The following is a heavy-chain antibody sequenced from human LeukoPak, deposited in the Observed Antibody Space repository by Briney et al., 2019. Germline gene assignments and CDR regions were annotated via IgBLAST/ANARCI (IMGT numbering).Heavy chain of an antibody. D-gene: IGHD5-12*01. V-gene: IGHV4-34*01. CDR1: GGSFSGYY. CDR3: ARSQSGYSAETNFDY. J-gene: IGHJ4*02. Sequence: SETLSLTCAVYGGSFSGYYWSWIRQPPGKGLEWIGEINHSGSTNYNPSLKSRVTISVDTSKNQFSLKLSSVTAADTAVYYCARSQSGYSAETNFDYWGQGTLVTVSS. CDR2: INHSGST.